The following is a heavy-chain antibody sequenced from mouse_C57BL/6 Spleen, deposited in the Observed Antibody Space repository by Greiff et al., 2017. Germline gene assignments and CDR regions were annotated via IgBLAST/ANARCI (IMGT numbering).Heavy chain of an antibody. V-gene: IGHV1-72*01. CDR1: GYTFTSYW. D-gene: IGHD1-1*01. J-gene: IGHJ3*01. CDR2: IDPNSGGT. CDR3: ARSGYYGSSYEFAY. Sequence: QVQLQQPGAELVKPGASVKLSCKASGYTFTSYWMHWVKQRPGRGLEWIGRIDPNSGGTKYNEKFKSKATLTVDKPSSTADMQLSSLTSEDSAVYYCARSGYYGSSYEFAYWGQGTLVTVSA.